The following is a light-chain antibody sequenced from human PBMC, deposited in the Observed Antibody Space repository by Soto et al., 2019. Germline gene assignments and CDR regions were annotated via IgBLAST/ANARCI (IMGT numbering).Light chain of an antibody. CDR3: QQRSNWPPA. V-gene: IGKV3-11*01. J-gene: IGKJ2*01. Sequence: EIVLTQSPATLSLSPGERATLSCRASQSVSSYLAWYQQKPGQAPRLLIYDASNRATGIPARFSGSGSGTDFTLTIRSIEPEDFAVDYCQQRSNWPPAFGQGTKLEIK. CDR2: DAS. CDR1: QSVSSY.